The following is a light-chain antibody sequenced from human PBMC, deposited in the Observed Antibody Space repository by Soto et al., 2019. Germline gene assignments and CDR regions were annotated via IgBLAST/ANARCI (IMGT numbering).Light chain of an antibody. CDR2: DAS. CDR1: QSVSSY. CDR3: QQRSNWPPRIT. V-gene: IGKV3-11*01. J-gene: IGKJ5*01. Sequence: EIVLTQSPATLSLSPGERATLSCRASQSVSSYLACYQQKPGQAPRSLIYDASNRATGIPARFSGSGSGTDFSLTISSLEPEDFAVYYCQQRSNWPPRITFGQGTRLEIK.